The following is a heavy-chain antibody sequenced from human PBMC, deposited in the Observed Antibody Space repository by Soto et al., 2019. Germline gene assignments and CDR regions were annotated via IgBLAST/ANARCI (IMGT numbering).Heavy chain of an antibody. Sequence: LRLSCAASGFTFSSYSMNWVRQAPGKGLEWVSSISSSSSYIYYADSVKGRFTISRDNAKNSLYLQMNSLRAEDTAVYYCARGTRYYDFWSGYYHYFDYWGQGTLVTVSS. V-gene: IGHV3-21*01. D-gene: IGHD3-3*01. CDR3: ARGTRYYDFWSGYYHYFDY. CDR1: GFTFSSYS. J-gene: IGHJ4*02. CDR2: ISSSSSYI.